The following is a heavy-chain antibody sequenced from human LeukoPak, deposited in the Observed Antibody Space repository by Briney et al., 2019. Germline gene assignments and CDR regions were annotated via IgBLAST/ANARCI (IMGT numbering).Heavy chain of an antibody. D-gene: IGHD3-22*01. CDR3: ARKMYYYDSSGYGRAFDI. CDR1: GGSISSSSHY. CDR2: IYYSGNT. Sequence: PSETLSLTCTVSGGSISSSSHYWGWIRQPPGKGLEWIGSIYYSGNTYYNPSLKSRVTISVDTSKNQFSLKLSSVTAADTAVYYCARKMYYYDSSGYGRAFDIWGQGTMVTVSS. V-gene: IGHV4-39*01. J-gene: IGHJ3*02.